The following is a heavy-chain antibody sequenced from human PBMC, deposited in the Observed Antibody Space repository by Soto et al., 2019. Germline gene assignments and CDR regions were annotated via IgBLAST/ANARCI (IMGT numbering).Heavy chain of an antibody. V-gene: IGHV3-11*01. J-gene: IGHJ5*02. CDR1: GFTFSDFY. Sequence: GGSLRLSCAASGFTFSDFYMSWIRQAPGKGLEWVSYISSSGTTIYYADSVKGRFTISRDNAKNSLYLQMNSLRAEDTALYYCARGPRRITMIRGVLNWFDPWGQGTLVTVSS. CDR3: ARGPRRITMIRGVLNWFDP. D-gene: IGHD3-10*01. CDR2: ISSSGTTI.